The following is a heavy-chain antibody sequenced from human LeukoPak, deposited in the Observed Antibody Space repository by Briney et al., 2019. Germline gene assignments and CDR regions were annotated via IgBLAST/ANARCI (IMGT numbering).Heavy chain of an antibody. CDR1: GGSVSSGSYY. Sequence: PSETLSLTCTVSGGSVSSGSYYWSWIRQPPGKGLEWIGYIYYSGSTNYNPSLKSRVTISVDTSKNQFSLKLSSVTAADTAVYYCASGQLWFRFDYWGQGTLVTVSS. CDR2: IYYSGST. D-gene: IGHD5-18*01. CDR3: ASGQLWFRFDY. J-gene: IGHJ4*02. V-gene: IGHV4-61*01.